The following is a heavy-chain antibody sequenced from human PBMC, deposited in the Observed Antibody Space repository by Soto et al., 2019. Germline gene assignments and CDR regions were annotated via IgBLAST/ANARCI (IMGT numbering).Heavy chain of an antibody. CDR3: AKEGSGASRLLYYYGMDV. J-gene: IGHJ6*01. V-gene: IGHV3-30*18. CDR1: GFSLSPCG. CDR2: MSYDGSNK. D-gene: IGHD6-6*01. Sequence: GGSLIHSCAASGFSLSPCGIHWVRLAPGKGLGWVAVMSYDGSNKDYADSVKGRFTISRDNYENTLYLQMNSLRADDTAVYYCAKEGSGASRLLYYYGMDVWGHAT.